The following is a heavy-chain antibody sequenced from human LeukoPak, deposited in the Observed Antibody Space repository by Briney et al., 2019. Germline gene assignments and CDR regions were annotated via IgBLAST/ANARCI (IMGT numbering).Heavy chain of an antibody. CDR2: IKSKADGETI. CDR1: GFTFTNAW. V-gene: IGHV3-15*07. J-gene: IGHJ6*02. CDR3: AKNLYCGGGSCYPSALGMDV. Sequence: GGSLRLSCAASGFTFTNAWMNWVRQAPGKGLEWVGRIKSKADGETIDYAAPVKGRFTFSRDDSKNMLYLQMNSLKSEDTAVYCCAKNLYCGGGSCYPSALGMDVWGQGTTVTVSS. D-gene: IGHD2-15*01.